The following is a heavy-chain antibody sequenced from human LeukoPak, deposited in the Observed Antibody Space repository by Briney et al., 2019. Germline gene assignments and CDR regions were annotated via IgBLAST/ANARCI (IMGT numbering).Heavy chain of an antibody. CDR3: ARDSTGASV. CDR2: VYSGGDT. J-gene: IGHJ6*04. Sequence: GGSLRLSCAASGFSVSNNYVSWVRQAPGKGLEWISAVYSGGDTYYIESVKGRFTISRDNSKNTIHLQMNGLTPEDTAMYYCARDSTGASVWGKGTTVTVSS. V-gene: IGHV3-53*01. CDR1: GFSVSNNY. D-gene: IGHD1-14*01.